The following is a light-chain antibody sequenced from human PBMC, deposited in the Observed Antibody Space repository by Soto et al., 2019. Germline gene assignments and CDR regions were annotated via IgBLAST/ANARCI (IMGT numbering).Light chain of an antibody. V-gene: IGKV3-20*01. CDR3: QQYVRSPWT. J-gene: IGKJ1*01. CDR2: GAS. Sequence: IVLTQSPGSLSLSPGEKATLSCRASQSVTSSYLAWYQQKPGQAPRLLMYGASSRTSGIPYRFSGSGSGTDFTLTISRLEPEDFAAYYCQQYVRSPWTFGQGTKVDIK. CDR1: QSVTSSY.